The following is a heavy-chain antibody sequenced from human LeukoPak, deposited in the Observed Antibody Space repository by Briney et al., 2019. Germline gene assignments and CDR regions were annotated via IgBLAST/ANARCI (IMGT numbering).Heavy chain of an antibody. Sequence: GGSLRLSCAASGFTFSTYAMSWVRQAPGKGLEWVLTINNSGGSTYYADSVKGRFTISRDNSKNTLYLQMNSLRAEDTAVYYSAIKAKGDYWGQGTLVTVSS. CDR3: AIKAKGDY. J-gene: IGHJ4*02. CDR2: INNSGGST. D-gene: IGHD3-10*01. CDR1: GFTFSTYA. V-gene: IGHV3-23*01.